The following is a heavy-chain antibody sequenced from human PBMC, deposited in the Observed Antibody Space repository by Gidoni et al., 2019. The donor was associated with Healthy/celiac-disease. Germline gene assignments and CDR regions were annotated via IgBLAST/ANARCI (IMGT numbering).Heavy chain of an antibody. J-gene: IGHJ5*02. V-gene: IGHV4-59*08. CDR3: ARHSTRFLEWSQGFDP. D-gene: IGHD3-3*01. CDR2: IYYSGST. Sequence: QVQLQESGPGLLKPSEPLSLTCTVSCCSISSYYWSWIRQPPGKGLEWIGYIYYSGSTNYNPSLKSRVTISVDTSKNQFSLKLSSVTAADTAVYYCARHSTRFLEWSQGFDPWGQGTLVTVSS. CDR1: CCSISSYY.